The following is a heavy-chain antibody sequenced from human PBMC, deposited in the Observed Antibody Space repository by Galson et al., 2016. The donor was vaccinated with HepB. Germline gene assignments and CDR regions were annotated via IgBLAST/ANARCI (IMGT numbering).Heavy chain of an antibody. CDR2: ISPYNANT. CDR3: ARVPVPYYYDISGPFDH. Sequence: SVKVSCKASGYTFTSYAISWVRQAPGQGLEWMGWISPYNANTHYAQNLRGRVTMTTDTSTSTAYMELRSLRSDDTAVYYCARVPVPYYYDISGPFDHWGQGALVTVSS. CDR1: GYTFTSYA. D-gene: IGHD3-22*01. J-gene: IGHJ4*02. V-gene: IGHV1-18*04.